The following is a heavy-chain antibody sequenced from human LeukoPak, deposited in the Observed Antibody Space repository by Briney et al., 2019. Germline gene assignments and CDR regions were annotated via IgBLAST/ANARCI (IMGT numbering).Heavy chain of an antibody. CDR3: ARGYYDILTFFDY. D-gene: IGHD3-9*01. CDR1: GRSFSGYY. CDR2: IYYSGST. Sequence: SETLSLTCGVYGRSFSGYYWSWIRQHPGKGLEWIGYIYYSGSTYYNPSLKSRVTISVDTSKNQFSLKLSSVTAADTAVYYCARGYYDILTFFDYWGQGTLVTVSS. J-gene: IGHJ4*02. V-gene: IGHV4-31*11.